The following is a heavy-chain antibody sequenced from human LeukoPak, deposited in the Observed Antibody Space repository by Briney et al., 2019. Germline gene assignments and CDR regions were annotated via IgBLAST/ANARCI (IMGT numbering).Heavy chain of an antibody. Sequence: GGSLRLSCAASGFTFSDYYMSWIRQAPGKGLEWVSYISKSSSHTDYADSVKGRFTISRDNANTSLYLQMNSLRVEDTAVYFCARRRDYGDFGSLDVFDVWGQGTTVTVSS. CDR2: ISKSSSHT. J-gene: IGHJ3*01. V-gene: IGHV3-11*03. CDR1: GFTFSDYY. D-gene: IGHD4-17*01. CDR3: ARRRDYGDFGSLDVFDV.